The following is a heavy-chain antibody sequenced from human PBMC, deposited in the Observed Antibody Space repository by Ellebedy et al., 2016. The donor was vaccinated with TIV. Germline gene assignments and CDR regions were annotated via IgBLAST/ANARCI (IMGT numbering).Heavy chain of an antibody. CDR1: GGAISGYF. Sequence: MPSETLSLTCTVSGGAISGYFWSWIRQPAGKGLEWIGRIYSNENTNYNPSLRSRVTMSIDTSKNQFSLKLSSVTAADTAVYYCVRGRDAYKTGYWGQGTLVSVSS. J-gene: IGHJ4*02. CDR2: IYSNENT. CDR3: VRGRDAYKTGY. D-gene: IGHD5-24*01. V-gene: IGHV4-4*07.